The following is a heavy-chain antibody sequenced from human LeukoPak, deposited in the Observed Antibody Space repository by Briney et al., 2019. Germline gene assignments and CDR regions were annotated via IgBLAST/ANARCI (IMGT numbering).Heavy chain of an antibody. CDR3: ARGGDSSGYEGRFDP. V-gene: IGHV4-30-4*07. CDR2: IYYTGST. CDR1: GGSISRGGYS. D-gene: IGHD3-22*01. J-gene: IGHJ5*02. Sequence: TSETLSLTCAVSGGSISRGGYSWSWIRQPPGKGLEWIGYIYYTGSTYYNPSLKSPFTISLDTSKIHFSRKLSSVTAADTAVYYCARGGDSSGYEGRFDPWGQGTLVTVSS.